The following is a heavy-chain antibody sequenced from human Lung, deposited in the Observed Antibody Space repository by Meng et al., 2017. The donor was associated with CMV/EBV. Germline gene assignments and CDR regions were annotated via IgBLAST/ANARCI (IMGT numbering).Heavy chain of an antibody. CDR2: TYYRSKWYD. CDR3: ARDYYDSGAYYYTEEYYHGLDV. Sequence: SETLSLTCAISGDSVSSNSAAWNWIRQSPSRGLEWLGRTYYRSKWYDDYAMAVKSRITINPDTSKNQFSLQLNSVTPEDTAVYYCARDYYDSGAYYYTEEYYHGLDVWGQRTTVTFSS. V-gene: IGHV6-1*01. CDR1: GDSVSSNSAA. J-gene: IGHJ6*02. D-gene: IGHD3-22*01.